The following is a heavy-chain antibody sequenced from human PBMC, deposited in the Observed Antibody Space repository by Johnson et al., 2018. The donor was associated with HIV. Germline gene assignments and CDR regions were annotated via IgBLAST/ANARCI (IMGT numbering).Heavy chain of an antibody. CDR1: GFTFSSYG. V-gene: IGHV3-30*02. Sequence: QVQLVESGGGVVQPGGSLRLSCSASGFTFSSYGMHWVRQAPGKGLEWVAFIRYDGSNQYYADSVKGRFTVSRDNSKNTLYLQMNSLRAEDTAVYYCPVDTEAFDIWGQGTMVTVSS. CDR2: IRYDGSNQ. D-gene: IGHD1-14*01. CDR3: PVDTEAFDI. J-gene: IGHJ3*02.